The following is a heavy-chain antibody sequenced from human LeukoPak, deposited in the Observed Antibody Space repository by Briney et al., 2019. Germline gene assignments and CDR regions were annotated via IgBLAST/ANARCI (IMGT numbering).Heavy chain of an antibody. V-gene: IGHV4-4*07. J-gene: IGHJ6*02. Sequence: SGVTDYNPALKSRVTMSVDMSKSQFSLEMNSVTAEDTAVYYCVRDVSRRIGMDVWGQGTTVTVSS. CDR2: SGVT. CDR3: VRDVSRRIGMDV. D-gene: IGHD2/OR15-2a*01.